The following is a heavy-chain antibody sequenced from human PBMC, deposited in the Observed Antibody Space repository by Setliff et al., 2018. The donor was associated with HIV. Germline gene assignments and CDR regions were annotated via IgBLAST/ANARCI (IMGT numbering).Heavy chain of an antibody. CDR1: GFTFSRYS. Sequence: PGGSLRLSCTASGFTFSRYSMNWVRQAPGKGLEWVANIKQDGSERYYVDSVKGRFTISRDNAKKSLYLQMNSLKIEDTAVYYCVRGLGSEFDYWGQGTLVTVSS. CDR2: IKQDGSER. CDR3: VRGLGSEFDY. D-gene: IGHD2-15*01. J-gene: IGHJ4*02. V-gene: IGHV3-7*03.